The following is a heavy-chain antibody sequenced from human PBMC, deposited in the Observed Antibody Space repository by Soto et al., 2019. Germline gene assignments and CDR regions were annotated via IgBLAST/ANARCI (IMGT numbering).Heavy chain of an antibody. CDR2: IYYSGST. D-gene: IGHD3-3*01. CDR3: ARHPFSLSDFWSGYFPDYYYYYMDV. Sequence: SETLSLTCTVSGGSISSYYWSWIRQPPGKGLEWIGYIYYSGSTNYNPSLKSRVTISVDTSKNQFSLKLSSVTAADTAVYYCARHPFSLSDFWSGYFPDYYYYYMDVWGKGTTVTVSS. CDR1: GGSISSYY. V-gene: IGHV4-59*08. J-gene: IGHJ6*03.